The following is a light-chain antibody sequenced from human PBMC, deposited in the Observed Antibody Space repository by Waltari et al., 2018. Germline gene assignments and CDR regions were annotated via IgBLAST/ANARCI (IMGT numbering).Light chain of an antibody. J-gene: IGKJ4*01. CDR3: QQYGSSPLT. CDR2: GAS. Sequence: CRARQSVSSSFLAWYQQKPGQAPRLLIYGASSRATGIPDRFSGSGSGTDFTLTISRLEPEDFAVYYCQQYGSSPLTFGGGTKVEIK. CDR1: QSVSSSF. V-gene: IGKV3-20*01.